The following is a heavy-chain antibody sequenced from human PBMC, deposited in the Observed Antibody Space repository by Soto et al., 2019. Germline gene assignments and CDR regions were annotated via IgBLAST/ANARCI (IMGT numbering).Heavy chain of an antibody. CDR2: IYYSGST. Sequence: QLQLQESGPGLVKPSETLSLTCTVSGGSISSSSYYWGWMRQPPGKGLEWIGSIYYSGSTYYNPSLKSRVTISVDTSKNQCSLKLSSVTAAETAVYYCATENEYCSGGSCDSFDDWGQGTLVTVSS. D-gene: IGHD2-15*01. CDR1: GGSISSSSYY. J-gene: IGHJ4*02. V-gene: IGHV4-39*01. CDR3: ATENEYCSGGSCDSFDD.